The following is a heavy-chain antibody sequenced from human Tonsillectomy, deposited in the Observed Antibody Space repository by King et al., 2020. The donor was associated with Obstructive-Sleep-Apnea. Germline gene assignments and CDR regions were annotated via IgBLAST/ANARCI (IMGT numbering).Heavy chain of an antibody. J-gene: IGHJ3*02. D-gene: IGHD3-22*01. V-gene: IGHV3-74*01. CDR1: GFTFSSNW. Sequence: VQLVESGGGLVQPGGSLRLSCAASGFTFSSNWMHWVRQAPGKGLVWVSRINIDGSITSYADSVKGRFTISRDTAKNTLYLQLNSLRAEDTALYYCTRTYYDSSGYTNAFDIWGQGTMVTVSS. CDR2: INIDGSIT. CDR3: TRTYYDSSGYTNAFDI.